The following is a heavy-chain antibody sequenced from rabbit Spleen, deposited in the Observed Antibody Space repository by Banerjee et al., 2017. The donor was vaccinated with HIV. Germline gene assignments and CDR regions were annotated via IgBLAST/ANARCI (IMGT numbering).Heavy chain of an antibody. Sequence: QEQLVESGGGLVQPEGSLTLTCAASGFSFSSSYYMCWVRQAPGKGLEWIACINAVTGKAVYASWAKGRFTFSKTSSTTVTLQMTSLTAADTATYFCARDGAGGSYFNLWDQGTLVTVS. CDR3: ARDGAGGSYFNL. D-gene: IGHD8-1*01. CDR1: GFSFSSSYY. V-gene: IGHV1S45*01. CDR2: INAVTGKA. J-gene: IGHJ4*01.